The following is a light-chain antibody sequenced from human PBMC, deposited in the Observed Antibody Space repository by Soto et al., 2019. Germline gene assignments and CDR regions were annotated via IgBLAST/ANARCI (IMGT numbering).Light chain of an antibody. CDR3: QQTTSFPLT. J-gene: IGKJ4*01. V-gene: IGKV1-12*01. CDR1: QGISSW. CDR2: AAS. Sequence: DIQMTQSPSFVSASVGDRVTITWRASQGISSWLAWYQHKPGRAPKLLIHAASSLESGVPSRFSGSGSGTDFTLPISSLQPEDFATYYCQQTTSFPLTFGGGTKVEIK.